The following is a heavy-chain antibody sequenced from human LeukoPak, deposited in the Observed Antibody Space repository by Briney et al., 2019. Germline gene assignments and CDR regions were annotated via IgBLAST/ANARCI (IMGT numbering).Heavy chain of an antibody. V-gene: IGHV4-59*01. CDR3: AVLRGSYWDYYYYMDA. CDR2: IYYSGNT. D-gene: IGHD1-26*01. CDR1: GGSISSYY. J-gene: IGHJ6*03. Sequence: SETLSLTCTVSGGSISSYYWSWIRQPPGKGLEWIGYIYYSGNTNYNPSLKSRVTISVNTSKNQFSLKLSSVTAADTAVYYCAVLRGSYWDYYYYMDAWGKGTTVTVSS.